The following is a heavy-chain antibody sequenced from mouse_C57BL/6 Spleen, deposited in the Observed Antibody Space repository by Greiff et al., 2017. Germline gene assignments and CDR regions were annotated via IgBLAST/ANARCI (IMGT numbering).Heavy chain of an antibody. V-gene: IGHV3-8*01. J-gene: IGHJ1*03. Sequence: EVQRVESGPGLAKPSQTLSLTCSVTGYSITSDYWNWIRKFPGNKLEYMGYISYSGSTYYNPSLKSRISITRDTSKNQYYLQLNSVTTEDTATYYCASSLGNPYWYFDVWGTGTTVTVSS. CDR2: ISYSGST. D-gene: IGHD2-1*01. CDR3: ASSLGNPYWYFDV. CDR1: GYSITSDY.